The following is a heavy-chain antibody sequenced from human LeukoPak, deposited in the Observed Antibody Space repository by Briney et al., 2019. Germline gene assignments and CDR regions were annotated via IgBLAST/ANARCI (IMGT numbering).Heavy chain of an antibody. CDR1: GYSFTSYW. CDR3: ARRRDLYSRSYYPFEY. V-gene: IGHV5-51*01. Sequence: GESLQISCKGSGYSFTSYWIGWVRQMPGKGLKWMGIIYPGYSDASYSPSFQGQVTISADKSISAAYLQWSSLKASNTAMYYCARRRDLYSRSYYPFEYWGQGTLVTVSS. D-gene: IGHD1-26*01. J-gene: IGHJ4*02. CDR2: IYPGYSDA.